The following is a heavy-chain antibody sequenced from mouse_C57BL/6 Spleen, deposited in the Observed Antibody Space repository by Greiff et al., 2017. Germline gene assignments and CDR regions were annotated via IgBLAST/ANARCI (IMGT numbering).Heavy chain of an antibody. V-gene: IGHV1-52*01. CDR3: ARYGGYCDY. Sequence: VQLKQPGAGLVRPGSSVKLSCTASGYTFTSYWMHWVKQRPIKGLEWIGNIDPSDSENHYNQQFKDKATLTVDKASSTAYIQLSSRTSEDAAVDYCARYGGYCDYWGQGTTLTVSA. CDR2: IDPSDSEN. D-gene: IGHD1-1*02. CDR1: GYTFTSYW. J-gene: IGHJ2*01.